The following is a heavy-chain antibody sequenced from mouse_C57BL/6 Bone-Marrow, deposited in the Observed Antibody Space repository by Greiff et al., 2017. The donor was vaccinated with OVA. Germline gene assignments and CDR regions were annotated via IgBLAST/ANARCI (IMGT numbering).Heavy chain of an antibody. CDR2: IYPRSGNP. CDR1: GYTFTSYG. Sequence: VQLQESGAELARPGASVKLSCKASGYTFTSYGISWVKQRTGQGLEWIGEIYPRSGNPYYNEKFKGKATLTADKSSSTAYMELRSLTSEDSAVYFCARRRTIYYVYDWYFDVWGTGTTVTVSS. D-gene: IGHD2-2*01. V-gene: IGHV1-81*01. CDR3: ARRRTIYYVYDWYFDV. J-gene: IGHJ1*03.